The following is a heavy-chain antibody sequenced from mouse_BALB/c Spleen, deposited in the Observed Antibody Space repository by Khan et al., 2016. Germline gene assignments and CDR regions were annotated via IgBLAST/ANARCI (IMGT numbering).Heavy chain of an antibody. J-gene: IGHJ2*01. D-gene: IGHD1-1*01. Sequence: VQLQQPGAELVRPGALVKLSCKASGFNIKDYYMHWVKQRPEQGLEWIGWIDPENGNTIYEPKFQGKASITADKSYNTAYLQLSSLTAEDTAFYYCAITTGVADYWGQGTTLTVSS. CDR2: IDPENGNT. CDR1: GFNIKDYY. CDR3: AITTGVADY. V-gene: IGHV14-1*02.